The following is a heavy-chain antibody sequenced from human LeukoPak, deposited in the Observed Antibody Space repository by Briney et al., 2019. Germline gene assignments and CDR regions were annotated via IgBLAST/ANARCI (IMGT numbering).Heavy chain of an antibody. Sequence: PGGSLRLSCAASGFTSSSDSMNWVRQAPGKGLEWVSSISSSSSYIYYADSVKGRFTISRDNAKNSLYLQMNSLRAEDTAVYYCARVYYGDYGQQSIPWGQRTLVTVSS. J-gene: IGHJ5*02. V-gene: IGHV3-21*01. CDR3: ARVYYGDYGQQSIP. CDR2: ISSSSSYI. D-gene: IGHD4-17*01. CDR1: GFTSSSDS.